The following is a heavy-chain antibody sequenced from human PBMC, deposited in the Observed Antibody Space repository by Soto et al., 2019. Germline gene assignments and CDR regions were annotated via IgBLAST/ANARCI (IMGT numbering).Heavy chain of an antibody. J-gene: IGHJ3*02. CDR3: ASRVRIDAFDI. Sequence: QVQLQESGPGLVKPSETLSLTCTVSSGSISRYYWTWIRHPPGKGLEWIGYISYSGSTNYNPSLKSRVTISADTSKNQFSLKLSSVTAADTAVYYCASRVRIDAFDIWGQGTMVTVSS. V-gene: IGHV4-59*08. CDR2: ISYSGST. D-gene: IGHD1-1*01. CDR1: SGSISRYY.